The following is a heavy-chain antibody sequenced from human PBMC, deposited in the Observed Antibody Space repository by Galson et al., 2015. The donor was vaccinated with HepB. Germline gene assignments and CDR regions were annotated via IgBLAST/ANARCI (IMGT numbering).Heavy chain of an antibody. J-gene: IGHJ4*02. CDR3: VKGSDYYGSGTYYNGALYSDH. CDR2: ISGAGGST. CDR1: GFGFGHYA. Sequence: SLRLSCAGSGFGFGHYAMSWARQAPGKGLEWLSAISGAGGSTYYANSVRGRFTIARDNSKNTLYLQMNGLRAEDTAVYYCVKGSDYYGSGTYYNGALYSDHWGQGTLASVSS. V-gene: IGHV3-23*01. D-gene: IGHD3-10*01.